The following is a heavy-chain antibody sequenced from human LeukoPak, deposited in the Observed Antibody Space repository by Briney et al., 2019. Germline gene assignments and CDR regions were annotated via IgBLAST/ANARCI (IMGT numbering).Heavy chain of an antibody. CDR3: AGGVVTASNDY. V-gene: IGHV4-59*01. J-gene: IGHJ4*02. D-gene: IGHD2-21*02. CDR2: TYYSGST. CDR1: GGSISIYY. Sequence: SETLSLTCTVSGGSISIYYWSWIRQPPGKGLEWIGYTYYSGSTNYNPSLKSRVTISVDTSKNQFSLKLSSVTAADTAVYYCAGGVVTASNDYWGQGTLVTVSS.